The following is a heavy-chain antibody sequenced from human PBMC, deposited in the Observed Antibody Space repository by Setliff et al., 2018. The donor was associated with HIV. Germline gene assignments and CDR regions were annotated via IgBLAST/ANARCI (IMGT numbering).Heavy chain of an antibody. J-gene: IGHJ4*02. D-gene: IGHD3-22*01. Sequence: ASVKVSCKASGYSFTNYAMHWVRQAPGQRLEWMGWINTGNGNTKYSQKFQGRVTFTGDTSASTAYMEVSSLRSEDTAVYYRASYDSSGPHWGQGTLVTVSS. CDR2: INTGNGNT. CDR1: GYSFTNYA. V-gene: IGHV1-3*04. CDR3: ASYDSSGPH.